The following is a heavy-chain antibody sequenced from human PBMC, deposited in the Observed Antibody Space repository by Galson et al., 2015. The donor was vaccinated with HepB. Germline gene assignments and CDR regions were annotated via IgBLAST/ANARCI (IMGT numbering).Heavy chain of an antibody. CDR2: IAPDGSEM. Sequence: SLRLSCAASGFSFGTSWMTWFRRAPGKGLEWVANIAPDGSEMFYVHSVKGRFTISRDNARNSLYLQMHSLRDDDTAEYYCARVLTHWYCDLWGRGTLVTVSP. D-gene: IGHD4-23*01. J-gene: IGHJ2*01. V-gene: IGHV3-7*01. CDR3: ARVLTHWYCDL. CDR1: GFSFGTSW.